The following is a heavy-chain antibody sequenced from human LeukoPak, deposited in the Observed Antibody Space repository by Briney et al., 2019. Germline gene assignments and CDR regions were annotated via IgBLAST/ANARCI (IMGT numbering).Heavy chain of an antibody. Sequence: PGGSLRLSCAASGFTFSSYDMSWVRQAPGKGLEWVSAISGSGGSTDYADSVKGRFTISRDNSKNTLYLQMNSLSAEDTAVYYCAKGKVMAASYWENYFDYWGQGTLVTVPS. CDR3: AKGKVMAASYWENYFDY. J-gene: IGHJ4*02. V-gene: IGHV3-23*01. CDR2: ISGSGGST. D-gene: IGHD5-24*01. CDR1: GFTFSSYD.